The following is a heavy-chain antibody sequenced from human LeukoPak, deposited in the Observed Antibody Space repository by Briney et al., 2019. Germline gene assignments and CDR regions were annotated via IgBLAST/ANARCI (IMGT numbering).Heavy chain of an antibody. J-gene: IGHJ4*02. CDR1: GFSFSLYA. CDR3: ARRGAGSGGLDY. V-gene: IGHV3-23*01. D-gene: IGHD6-19*01. CDR2: IIETGASP. Sequence: GGPLRLSCAASGFSFSLYAMNWVRQAPGKGLEWVSTIIETGASPYYADSVRGRFTVSRDSSKNMFYLQMNSLRAEDTAIYNCARRGAGSGGLDYWGQGTLVTVSS.